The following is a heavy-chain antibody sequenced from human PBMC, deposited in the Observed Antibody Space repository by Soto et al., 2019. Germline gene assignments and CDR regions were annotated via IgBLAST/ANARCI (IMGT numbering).Heavy chain of an antibody. V-gene: IGHV3-33*06. CDR3: AKVGIVATTQMGWFDP. CDR2: IWPDGDIE. D-gene: IGHD1-26*01. J-gene: IGHJ5*02. CDR1: GFTFYNYG. Sequence: QVQLVESGGGVVQPGRSLRLSCVASGFTFYNYGMHWVRQAPGKGLEWVAAIWPDGDIEHYPDSVKRRFTISRDNSMNTLYLQMNSLRAEDTAMYYCAKVGIVATTQMGWFDPWGQGTLVIVSS.